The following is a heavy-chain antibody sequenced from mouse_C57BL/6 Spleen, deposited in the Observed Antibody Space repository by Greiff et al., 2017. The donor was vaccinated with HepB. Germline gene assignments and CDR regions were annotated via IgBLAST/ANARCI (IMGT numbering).Heavy chain of an antibody. CDR1: GFTFSDYG. Sequence: EVKVVESGGGLVKPGGSLKLSCAASGFTFSDYGMHWVRQAPEKGLEWVAYISSGSSTIYYADTVKGRFTITRDNANNTQFLQMNSRRTADADMYYCARDDGCYGNFDVWGTGTTVTVSS. CDR2: ISSGSSTI. D-gene: IGHD2-3*01. V-gene: IGHV5-17*01. J-gene: IGHJ1*03. CDR3: ARDDGCYGNFDV.